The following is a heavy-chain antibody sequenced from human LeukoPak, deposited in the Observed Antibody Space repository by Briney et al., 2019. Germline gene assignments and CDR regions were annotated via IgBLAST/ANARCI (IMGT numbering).Heavy chain of an antibody. CDR3: ARDCYGQADN. CDR1: GFXFSSYT. V-gene: IGHV3-21*01. Sequence: GGSLRLSCAASGFXFSSYTMNWVRQAPGKGLEWVSSISRSSGSIYYADSVRGRFTISRDNAKNSLFLQMNSLRTEDTAVYYCARDCYGQADNWGQGILVTVSS. CDR2: ISRSSGSI. J-gene: IGHJ4*02. D-gene: IGHD2-2*01.